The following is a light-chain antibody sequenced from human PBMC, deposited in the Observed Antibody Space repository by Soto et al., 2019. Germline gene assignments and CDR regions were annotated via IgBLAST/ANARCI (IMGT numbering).Light chain of an antibody. CDR1: QSISSY. CDR3: HQSYRTPPLT. V-gene: IGKV1-39*01. J-gene: IGKJ4*01. Sequence: DIQMTQSPSSLSASVGDRVTITCRASQSISSYLNWYQQKPGKAPKLLIYAASSLQSWVPSRFSGSGSGTDFTLTISRLQPEDFATYYCHQSYRTPPLTFGGGTKVEIK. CDR2: AAS.